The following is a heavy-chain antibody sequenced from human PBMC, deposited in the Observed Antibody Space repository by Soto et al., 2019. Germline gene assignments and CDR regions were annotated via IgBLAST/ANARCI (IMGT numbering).Heavy chain of an antibody. CDR3: ARETPDSSGYFDY. CDR2: IFYTGST. V-gene: IGHV4-59*01. D-gene: IGHD3-22*01. CDR1: VCCFINYY. Sequence: PAGTLFLTFTVSVCCFINYYWNWIRQTPGKGLEWIGYIFYTGSTSYNPSLKSRVTISVDTSKNQFSLKLSSVTAADTAVYYCARETPDSSGYFDYWGQGTLVNVSS. J-gene: IGHJ4*02.